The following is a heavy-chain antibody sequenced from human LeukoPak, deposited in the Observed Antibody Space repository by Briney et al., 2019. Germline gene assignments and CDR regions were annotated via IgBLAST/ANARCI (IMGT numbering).Heavy chain of an antibody. D-gene: IGHD5-12*01. CDR2: INQGGSVK. Sequence: QPGGSLRLSCAAFGFTFSSYGMHWVRQAPGKGLEWVANINQGGSVKYYVDSVKGRFTISRDDAKNSLYVQMNSLRDEDTAVYYCARVGYSGWNLEYWGQGTLVTVSS. J-gene: IGHJ4*02. CDR1: GFTFSSYG. CDR3: ARVGYSGWNLEY. V-gene: IGHV3-7*01.